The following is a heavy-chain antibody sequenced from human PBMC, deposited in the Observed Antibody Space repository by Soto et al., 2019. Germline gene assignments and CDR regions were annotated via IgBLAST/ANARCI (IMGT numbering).Heavy chain of an antibody. D-gene: IGHD4-4*01. CDR2: ISSSSSYI. CDR1: GFTFSSYS. Sequence: GGSLRLSCAASGFTFSSYSMNWVRQAPGKGLEWVSSISSSSSYIYYADSVKGRFTISRDNAKNSLYLQMNSLRAEDTAVYYCARDGEDDYSNSFDYWGQGTLVTVSS. V-gene: IGHV3-21*01. CDR3: ARDGEDDYSNSFDY. J-gene: IGHJ4*02.